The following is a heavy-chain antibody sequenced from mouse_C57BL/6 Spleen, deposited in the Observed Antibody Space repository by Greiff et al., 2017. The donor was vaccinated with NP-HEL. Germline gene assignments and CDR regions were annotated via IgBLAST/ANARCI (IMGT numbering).Heavy chain of an antibody. J-gene: IGHJ2*01. Sequence: DVKLVESGGGLVKPGGSLKLSCAASGFTFSSYAMSWVRQTPEKRLEWVATISDGGSYTYYPDNVKGRFTISRDNAKNNLYLQMSHLKSEDTAMYYCARDRDSNYYFDYWGQGTTLTVSS. CDR1: GFTFSSYA. CDR2: ISDGGSYT. D-gene: IGHD2-5*01. CDR3: ARDRDSNYYFDY. V-gene: IGHV5-4*01.